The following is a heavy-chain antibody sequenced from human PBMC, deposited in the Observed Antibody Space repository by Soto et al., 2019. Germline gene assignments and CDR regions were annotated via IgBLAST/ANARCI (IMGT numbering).Heavy chain of an antibody. Sequence: GGSLRLSCAASGFTFSSYGMHWVRQAPGKGLEWVAVISYDGSNKYYADSVKGRFTISRDNSKNTLYLQMNSLRAEDTAVYYCAKSTSNSGIYYYYGMDAWGQGTKVTVSS. CDR3: AKSTSNSGIYYYYGMDA. V-gene: IGHV3-30*18. CDR2: ISYDGSNK. J-gene: IGHJ6*02. CDR1: GFTFSSYG. D-gene: IGHD1-20*01.